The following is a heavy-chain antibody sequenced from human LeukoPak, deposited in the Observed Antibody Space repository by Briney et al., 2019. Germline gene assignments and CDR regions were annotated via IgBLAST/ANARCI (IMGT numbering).Heavy chain of an antibody. CDR2: ISSDGSTT. Sequence: GGSLRPSCAASGFTFRSYWMHWVRQAPGKGLVWVSRISSDGSTTSYADSVKGRFTISRDNAKNTLYLQMNSLRAEDTAVYYCARDSIIGTTRNDYWGQGTLVTVSS. CDR3: ARDSIIGTTRNDY. CDR1: GFTFRSYW. D-gene: IGHD1-20*01. V-gene: IGHV3-74*01. J-gene: IGHJ4*02.